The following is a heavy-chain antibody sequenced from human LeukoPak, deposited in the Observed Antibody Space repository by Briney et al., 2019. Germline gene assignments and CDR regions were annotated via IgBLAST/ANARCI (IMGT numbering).Heavy chain of an antibody. CDR1: GYTFTTYA. Sequence: GASVKVSCKASGYTFTTYAMHWVRQAPGQGLEWMGWITPSGGTNYPQKFQGRVAITRDTSITPAYMDLSRLTSDDTAVYYCARDRYGDGFAHFDYWGQGALVTVSS. CDR2: ITPSGGT. CDR3: ARDRYGDGFAHFDY. V-gene: IGHV1-2*02. D-gene: IGHD5-24*01. J-gene: IGHJ4*02.